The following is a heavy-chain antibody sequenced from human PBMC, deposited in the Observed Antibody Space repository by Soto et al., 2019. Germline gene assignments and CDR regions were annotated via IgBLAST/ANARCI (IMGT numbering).Heavy chain of an antibody. D-gene: IGHD6-13*01. CDR2: ISGSGGST. V-gene: IGHV3-23*01. CDR1: GFTFSSYA. Sequence: EVQLLESGGGLVQPGGSLRLSCAASGFTFSSYAMSWVRQAPGKGLEWVSAISGSGGSTYYADSVKGRFTISRDKSKNTLYLQMNSLRAEDTAVYYCAKDRVSSEQQLAHWYFDLWGRGTLVTVSS. J-gene: IGHJ2*01. CDR3: AKDRVSSEQQLAHWYFDL.